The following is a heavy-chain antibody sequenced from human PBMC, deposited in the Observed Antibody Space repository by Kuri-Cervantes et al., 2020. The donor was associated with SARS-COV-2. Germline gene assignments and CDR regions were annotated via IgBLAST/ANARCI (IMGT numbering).Heavy chain of an antibody. CDR1: GFTFTSYS. D-gene: IGHD3-16*01. CDR2: ISSSSSQG. CDR3: APLLSGGGAHLYYFYMDA. V-gene: IGHV3-21*01. J-gene: IGHJ6*03. Sequence: GGSLRLSCAASGFTFTSYSMTWVRQAPGKGLEWVSSISSSSSQGYYVDSVKGRFTISRDNAKNSLYLQMNSLRAEDTAVYYCAPLLSGGGAHLYYFYMDAWGKGTSVTVSS.